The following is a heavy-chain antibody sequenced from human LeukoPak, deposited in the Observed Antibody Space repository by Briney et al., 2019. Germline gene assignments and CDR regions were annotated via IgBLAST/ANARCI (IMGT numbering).Heavy chain of an antibody. D-gene: IGHD2-2*01. V-gene: IGHV3-30*02. CDR1: GFTFDNYG. J-gene: IGHJ4*02. CDR2: IRSDGSIK. CDR3: AKDVPAAYFDY. Sequence: GGSLRLSCAASGFTFDNYGMHWVRQAPGKGLEWVALIRSDGSIKYYADSVKGRFTISRDSSKNTLYLQTNRLRPEDTAVYFCAKDVPAAYFDYWGQGNLVTVSS.